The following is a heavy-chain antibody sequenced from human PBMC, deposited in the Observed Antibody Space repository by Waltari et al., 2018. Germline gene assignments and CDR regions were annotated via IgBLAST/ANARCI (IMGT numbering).Heavy chain of an antibody. CDR2: IYYSGST. J-gene: IGHJ3*02. Sequence: QVQLQESGPGLVKPSETLSLTCTVSGGSVSSGSYYWSWIRQPPGKGLEWIGYIYYSGSTNYNPSLKSRVTISVDTSKNQFSLKLSSVTAADTAVYYCARDRAYDSSGLGAFDIWGQGTMVTVSS. CDR1: GGSVSSGSYY. D-gene: IGHD3-22*01. V-gene: IGHV4-61*01. CDR3: ARDRAYDSSGLGAFDI.